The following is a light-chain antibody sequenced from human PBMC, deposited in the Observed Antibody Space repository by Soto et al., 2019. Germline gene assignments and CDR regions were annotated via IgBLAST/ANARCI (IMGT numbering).Light chain of an antibody. Sequence: DIQMTHSPSTLSASVGERVTITFRASQSLNSLLAWYQQKPGRAPKLLIYDASTLESGVPSRFSGSGSGTEFTLTISSLQPDDFATYYCQEYNSDSWTFGQGTKVDIK. CDR2: DAS. V-gene: IGKV1-5*01. CDR3: QEYNSDSWT. CDR1: QSLNSL. J-gene: IGKJ1*01.